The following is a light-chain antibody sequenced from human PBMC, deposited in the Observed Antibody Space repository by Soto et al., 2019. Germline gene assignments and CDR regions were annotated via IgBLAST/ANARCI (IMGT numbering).Light chain of an antibody. CDR3: QHYGDSSWT. CDR2: GVS. J-gene: IGKJ1*01. Sequence: ELVLTQSPVALSLSSGERATLSCRASQSVSSTLLTWYQQKPGQAPRLLIYGVSSRATGIPDRCSGSGSGTDFALTISRVEPEDFAVYVCQHYGDSSWTVGQGSRVEIK. V-gene: IGKV3-20*01. CDR1: QSVSSTL.